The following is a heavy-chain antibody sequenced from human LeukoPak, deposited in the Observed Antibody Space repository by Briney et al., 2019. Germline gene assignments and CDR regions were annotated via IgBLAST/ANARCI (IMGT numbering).Heavy chain of an antibody. J-gene: IGHJ4*02. CDR1: GFTFSNYG. D-gene: IGHD2-15*01. CDR3: AKGVDYCSGGSCPADY. Sequence: GGSLRLSCAASGFTFSNYGIHWVRQAPGKGLEWVAVISYDGNNKYYADSVKGRFTISRDNSKNTLFLQMNSLRAEDTAVYYCAKGVDYCSGGSCPADYWGPGTLVAVSS. CDR2: ISYDGNNK. V-gene: IGHV3-30*18.